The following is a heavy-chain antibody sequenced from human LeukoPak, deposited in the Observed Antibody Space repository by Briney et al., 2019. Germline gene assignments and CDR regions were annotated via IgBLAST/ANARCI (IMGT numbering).Heavy chain of an antibody. V-gene: IGHV4-31*03. Sequence: SETLSLTCTVSGGSISSGGYYWSWIRQHPGKGLEWIGYIYYSGSTYYNPSLKSRVTISVDTSKNQFSLKLSSVTAADTAVYYCARDSYYYDSSNDAFDIWGQGTMVTVSS. CDR1: GGSISSGGYY. CDR3: ARDSYYYDSSNDAFDI. CDR2: IYYSGST. J-gene: IGHJ3*02. D-gene: IGHD3-22*01.